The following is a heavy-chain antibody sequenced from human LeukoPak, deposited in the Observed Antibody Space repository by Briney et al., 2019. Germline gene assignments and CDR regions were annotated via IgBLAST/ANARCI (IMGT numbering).Heavy chain of an antibody. CDR2: LSGSGDST. Sequence: GGSLRLSCAASGFTFSSYAMSWVRQAPGKGLEWVSTLSGSGDSTNYADSVKGRFTISRDNSKDTLYLQMNSLRADDTAVYYCANKATTSRSYPFDYWGQGTLVTVSS. D-gene: IGHD1-26*01. CDR3: ANKATTSRSYPFDY. V-gene: IGHV3-23*01. CDR1: GFTFSSYA. J-gene: IGHJ4*02.